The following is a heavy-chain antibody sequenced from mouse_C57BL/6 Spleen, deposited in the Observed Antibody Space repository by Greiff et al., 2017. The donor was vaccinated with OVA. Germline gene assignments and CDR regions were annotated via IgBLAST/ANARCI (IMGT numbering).Heavy chain of an antibody. CDR2: ISDGGSYT. V-gene: IGHV5-4*01. D-gene: IGHD2-1*01. Sequence: EVKVEESGGGLVKPGGSLKLSCAASGFTFSSYAMSWVRQTPEKRLEWVATISDGGSYTYYPDNVKGRFTISRDNAKNNLYLQMSHLKSEDTAMYYCAREDGNYWYFDVWGTGTTVTVSS. CDR3: AREDGNYWYFDV. J-gene: IGHJ1*03. CDR1: GFTFSSYA.